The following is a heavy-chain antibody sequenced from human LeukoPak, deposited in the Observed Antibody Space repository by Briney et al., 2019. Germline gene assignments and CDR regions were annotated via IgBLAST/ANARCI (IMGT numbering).Heavy chain of an antibody. D-gene: IGHD3-10*01. CDR1: PVSIRRHF. J-gene: IGHJ4*02. Sequence: SETLSLTCSVSPVSIRRHFWIWIRQSPEKGLEYIGRFSYCGNTDYNPSLKGRVSISADTSKNQFFLRLISVTAADTAIYYCARDGEGDEGWDYWGQGTLVTVSS. CDR2: FSYCGNT. V-gene: IGHV4-59*11. CDR3: ARDGEGDEGWDY.